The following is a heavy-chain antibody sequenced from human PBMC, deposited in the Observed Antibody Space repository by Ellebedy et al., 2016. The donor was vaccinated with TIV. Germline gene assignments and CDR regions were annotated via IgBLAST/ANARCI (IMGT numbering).Heavy chain of an antibody. J-gene: IGHJ4*02. Sequence: PGGSLRLSCAASGFTFSSYGMHWVRQAPGKGLEWVAAICYDGSNKYYADSVKGRFTISRDNSKITLYLQMNSLRAEDTAVYYCAIDQSPRYSSGWYPFDFWGQGTLVTVSS. CDR2: ICYDGSNK. V-gene: IGHV3-33*01. CDR1: GFTFSSYG. CDR3: AIDQSPRYSSGWYPFDF. D-gene: IGHD6-19*01.